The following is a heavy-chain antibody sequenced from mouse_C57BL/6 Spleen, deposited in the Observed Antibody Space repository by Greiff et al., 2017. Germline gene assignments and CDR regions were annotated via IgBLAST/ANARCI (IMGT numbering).Heavy chain of an antibody. J-gene: IGHJ4*01. D-gene: IGHD1-1*01. CDR1: GYSITSDY. CDR3: ARAYYYGSSYDYYAMDY. V-gene: IGHV3-8*01. Sequence: VQLQQSGPGLAKPSQTLSLTCSVTGYSITSDYWNWIRKFPGNKLEYMGYISYSGSTYYNPSLKSRISITRDTSKNQYYLQLNSVTTEDTATYYCARAYYYGSSYDYYAMDYWGQGTSVTVSS. CDR2: ISYSGST.